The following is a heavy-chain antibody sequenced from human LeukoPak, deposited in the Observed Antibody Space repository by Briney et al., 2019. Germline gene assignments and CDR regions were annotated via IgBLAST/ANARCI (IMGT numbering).Heavy chain of an antibody. D-gene: IGHD3-22*01. CDR3: GRGGSSGYYYNAFDL. CDR2: ISISGSTV. Sequence: GGSLRLSCVASGFIVSDFEMNWVRQRPGKGLEWVSYISISGSTVYYADSVNGRFTISRDTAKNSLFLQMNSLRAEDTAVYYCGRGGSSGYYYNAFDLWGQGTRVTVSS. CDR1: GFIVSDFE. J-gene: IGHJ3*01. V-gene: IGHV3-48*03.